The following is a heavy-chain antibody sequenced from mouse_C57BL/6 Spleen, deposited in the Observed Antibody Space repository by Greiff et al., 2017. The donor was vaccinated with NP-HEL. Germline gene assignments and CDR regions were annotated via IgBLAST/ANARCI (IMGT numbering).Heavy chain of an antibody. CDR2: IHPNSGST. D-gene: IGHD1-2*01. J-gene: IGHJ2*01. CDR3: ARFSTTWDY. V-gene: IGHV1-64*01. Sequence: QVPLQQPGPALPPPFSSFTLSFHSSFSTFTIYFIHFFNHSPVRGLEWIGLIHPNSGSTNYNEKFKSKATLTVDKSSSTAYMQLSSLTSEDSAVYYCARFSTTWDYWGQGTTLTVSS. CDR1: FSTFTIYF.